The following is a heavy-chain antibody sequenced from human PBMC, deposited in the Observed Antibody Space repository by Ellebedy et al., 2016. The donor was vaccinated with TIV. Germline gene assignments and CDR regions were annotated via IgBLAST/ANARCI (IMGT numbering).Heavy chain of an antibody. CDR1: GYTFTSYY. D-gene: IGHD3-10*01. Sequence: AASVKVSCKASGYTFTSYYMHWVRQAPGQGLEWMGIINPSGGSTSYAQTLQGRVTMTRDTSTSTVYMELSSLRSEDTAVYYCAREEPYGSGTKDYGMDVWGQGTTVTVSS. CDR2: INPSGGST. V-gene: IGHV1-46*04. CDR3: AREEPYGSGTKDYGMDV. J-gene: IGHJ6*02.